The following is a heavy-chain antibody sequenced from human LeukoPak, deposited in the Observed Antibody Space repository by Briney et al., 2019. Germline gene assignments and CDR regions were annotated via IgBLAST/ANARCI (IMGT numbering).Heavy chain of an antibody. CDR2: IWFDGSNK. Sequence: PGGSLRLSCVASGFSFSSSGMHWVRQAPGKGLEWVAVIWFDGSNKHYADSVKGRFSISRDNSENTLYLQMNSLRAEDTAVYYCSRDPSFCSSTNCYVGTPLYYSPPMDVGGQGPTVTVSS. V-gene: IGHV3-33*08. J-gene: IGHJ6*02. D-gene: IGHD2-2*01. CDR1: GFSFSSSG. CDR3: SRDPSFCSSTNCYVGTPLYYSPPMDV.